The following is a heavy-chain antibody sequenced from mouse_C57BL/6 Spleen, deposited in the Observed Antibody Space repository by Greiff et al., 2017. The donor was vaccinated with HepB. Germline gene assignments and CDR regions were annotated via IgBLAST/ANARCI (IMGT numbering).Heavy chain of an antibody. J-gene: IGHJ3*01. Sequence: EVQLQQSGPELVKPGASVKISCKASGYMFTDYYMNWVKQSHGKSLEWIGDINPNNGGTSYNQKFKGKATLTVDKSSSTAYMELRSLTSEDSAVYYCARSGILRPWFAYWGQGTLVTVSA. CDR2: INPNNGGT. CDR1: GYMFTDYY. V-gene: IGHV1-26*01. CDR3: ARSGILRPWFAY. D-gene: IGHD1-2*01.